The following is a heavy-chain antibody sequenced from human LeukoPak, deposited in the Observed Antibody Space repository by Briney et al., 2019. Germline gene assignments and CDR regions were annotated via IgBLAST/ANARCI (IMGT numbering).Heavy chain of an antibody. D-gene: IGHD6-19*01. Sequence: PGGSLRLSCAASGFTISSYATNWVRQAPGKGLEWVSTISGSGGSTYYADSVKGRFTISRDNSKNTLYLQMNSLRAEDTAVYYCAKDGGSSGWDYYYFYGMDVWGKGTAVTVSS. CDR2: ISGSGGST. V-gene: IGHV3-23*01. CDR3: AKDGGSSGWDYYYFYGMDV. J-gene: IGHJ6*04. CDR1: GFTISSYA.